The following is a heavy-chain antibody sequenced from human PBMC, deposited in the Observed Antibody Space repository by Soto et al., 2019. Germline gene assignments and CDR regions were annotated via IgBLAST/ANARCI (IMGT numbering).Heavy chain of an antibody. J-gene: IGHJ6*02. D-gene: IGHD3-3*01. V-gene: IGHV1-18*01. CDR3: MRLWSGYSGPYYCYYGMDV. Sequence: ASVKVSCKASGYTFTSYGISWVRQAPGQGLVWMGWISAYNGNTNYAQKLQGRVTMTTDTSTSTAYMELRSLRSDDTAVYYCMRLWSGYSGPYYCYYGMDVWGQGTTVTVSS. CDR1: GYTFTSYG. CDR2: ISAYNGNT.